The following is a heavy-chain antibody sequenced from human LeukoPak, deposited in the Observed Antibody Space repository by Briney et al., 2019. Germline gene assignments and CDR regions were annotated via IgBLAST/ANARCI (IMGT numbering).Heavy chain of an antibody. Sequence: PSETLSLTRAVYGGSFSGYYWSWIRQPPGKGLEWIGEINHSGSTNYNPSLKSRVTISVDTSKNQFSLKLSSVTAADTAVYYCARAFSSSTVGGRFFDYWGQGTLVTVSS. CDR3: ARAFSSSTVGGRFFDY. D-gene: IGHD6-13*01. V-gene: IGHV4-34*01. CDR1: GGSFSGYY. J-gene: IGHJ4*02. CDR2: INHSGST.